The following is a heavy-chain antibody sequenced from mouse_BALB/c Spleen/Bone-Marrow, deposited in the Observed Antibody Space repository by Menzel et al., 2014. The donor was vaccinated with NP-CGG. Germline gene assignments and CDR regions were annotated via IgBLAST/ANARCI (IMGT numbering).Heavy chain of an antibody. CDR2: IRGGGSYT. V-gene: IGHV5-9-2*01. J-gene: IGHJ3*01. CDR3: AEHASNYQSEISFVY. CDR1: GFTFNSYG. Sequence: EVMLVESGGGLVKSGGSLKLSCAASGFTFNSYGMSWVRQTPGKRLEWVAPIRGGGSYTFYSDSEKGRFTISRDNAKINLSLELSKMRSEVTTLYFYAEHASNYQSEISFVYWGQGTLVTVSA. D-gene: IGHD6-2*01.